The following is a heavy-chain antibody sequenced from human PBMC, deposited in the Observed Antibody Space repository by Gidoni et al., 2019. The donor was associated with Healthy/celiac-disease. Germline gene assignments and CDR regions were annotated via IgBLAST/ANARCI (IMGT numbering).Heavy chain of an antibody. CDR2: IYYSGSP. V-gene: IGHV4-31*03. CDR3: AIVVYYDPSTRSRYSFDY. J-gene: IGHJ4*02. CDR1: GGSLSSGGDD. Sequence: QVQLQESGPGLGEPSQTLSLACTVSGGSLSSGGDDWSWIRQHPGQGLEWLGYIYYSGSPYYNPSLKSRVTISVDTSTTQFSLKPSSVTAANTAVYYCAIVVYYDPSTRSRYSFDYWGQGTLVTVSS. D-gene: IGHD3-9*01.